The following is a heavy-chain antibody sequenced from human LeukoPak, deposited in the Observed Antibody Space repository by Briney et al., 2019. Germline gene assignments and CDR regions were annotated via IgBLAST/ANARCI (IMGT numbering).Heavy chain of an antibody. D-gene: IGHD5-18*01. J-gene: IGHJ4*02. CDR1: GGSISSGSYY. Sequence: SETLSLTCTGSGGSISSGSYYWSWIRQPAGKGLEWIGRIYTSGSNNYNPSLKSRVTISVDTSKNQFSLKLSSVTAADTAVYYCARGRYSYGYLLAFDYWGQGTLVTVSS. CDR3: ARGRYSYGYLLAFDY. CDR2: IYTSGSN. V-gene: IGHV4-61*02.